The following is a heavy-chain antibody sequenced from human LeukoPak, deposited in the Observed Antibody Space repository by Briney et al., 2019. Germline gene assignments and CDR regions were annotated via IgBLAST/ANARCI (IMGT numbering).Heavy chain of an antibody. CDR1: GASISSNY. CDR2: IYYSGVT. CDR3: AKAGAEANGRYYYDS. V-gene: IGHV4-39*02. D-gene: IGHD6-25*01. Sequence: SETLSLTCTVSGASISSNYWGWMRQPPGEGLEWIATIYYSGVTYCNPSLNSRVTISADTSKNQFSLELSSVTAADTAVYYCAKAGAEANGRYYYDSWGQGTLVTVSS. J-gene: IGHJ4*02.